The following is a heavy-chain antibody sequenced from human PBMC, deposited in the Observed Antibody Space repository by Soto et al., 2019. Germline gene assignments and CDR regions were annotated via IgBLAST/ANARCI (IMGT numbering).Heavy chain of an antibody. V-gene: IGHV2-5*02. CDR3: ARALGSWGSYYFDH. D-gene: IGHD3-16*01. Sequence: QITLKESGPPLVRPTQTLTLTCTVSGFSLDTWGVGVGWIRQSPGKAPEWLALIYWDDDKRYSPSLKNRLTFTKDTSKNQVVLTLTNMDPVDTVTYFCARALGSWGSYYFDHWGQGTLVTVSS. CDR1: GFSLDTWGVG. CDR2: IYWDDDK. J-gene: IGHJ4*02.